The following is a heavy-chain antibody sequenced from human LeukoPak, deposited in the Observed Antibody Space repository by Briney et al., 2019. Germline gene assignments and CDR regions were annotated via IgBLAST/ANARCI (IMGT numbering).Heavy chain of an antibody. J-gene: IGHJ4*02. CDR1: GFTFSNYA. D-gene: IGHD4-23*01. CDR3: ARDLGLLRWSVDY. Sequence: GGSLRLSCAASGFTFSNYAMHWVRQAPGKGLEFVSAISSNGGNTYYANSLKGRFTISRDNSKNTLYLQTGSLRAEDMAVYYCARDLGLLRWSVDYWGQGTLVTVSS. CDR2: ISSNGGNT. V-gene: IGHV3-64*01.